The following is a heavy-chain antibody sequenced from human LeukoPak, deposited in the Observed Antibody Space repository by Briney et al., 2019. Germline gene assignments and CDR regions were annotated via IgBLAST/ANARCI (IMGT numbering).Heavy chain of an antibody. Sequence: PGGSLRLSCAASGFTFSSYWMSWVRQAPGKGLEWVANIKEDGSEKYYVDSVKGRLTISRDTAKSSLYLQMNSLRAEDTAVYTCARVLRGDSSPLYYYGMDVWGQGTTVTVSS. J-gene: IGHJ6*02. V-gene: IGHV3-7*02. CDR3: ARVLRGDSSPLYYYGMDV. CDR2: IKEDGSEK. CDR1: GFTFSSYW. D-gene: IGHD5-18*01.